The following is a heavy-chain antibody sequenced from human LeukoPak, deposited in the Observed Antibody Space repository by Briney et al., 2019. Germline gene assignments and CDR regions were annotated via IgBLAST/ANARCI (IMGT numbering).Heavy chain of an antibody. J-gene: IGHJ3*02. CDR1: GYSFTNYW. D-gene: IGHD2-15*01. V-gene: IGHV5-51*01. Sequence: GESLKISCQGSGYSFTNYWIGWVRQMPGKGLEWMGLIYPADSDVKYSPSFQGQVTISADKSITTAYLHWSSLKSSDTAIYYCARRIAPGGFDIWGQGAMVTVSS. CDR2: IYPADSDV. CDR3: ARRIAPGGFDI.